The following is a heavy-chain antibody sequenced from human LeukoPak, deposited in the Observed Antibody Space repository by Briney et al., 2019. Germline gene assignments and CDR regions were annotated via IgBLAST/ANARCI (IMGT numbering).Heavy chain of an antibody. CDR2: ISNNDRDT. CDR1: GFTFGTYA. CDR3: AGLAAAGHSDY. Sequence: QTGESLRLSCSASGFTFGTYAMLWVRQAPGKGLEYVSPISNNDRDTYYAASVRGSFSISRVKYKNTLYLKISSRRPQDTAMLYCAGLAAAGHSDYWGQGSLVAVSS. J-gene: IGHJ4*02. D-gene: IGHD6-13*01. V-gene: IGHV3-64D*06.